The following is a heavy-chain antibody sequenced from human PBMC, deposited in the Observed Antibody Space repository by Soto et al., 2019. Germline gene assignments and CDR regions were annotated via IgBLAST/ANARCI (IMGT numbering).Heavy chain of an antibody. D-gene: IGHD1-26*01. J-gene: IGHJ1*01. CDR2: INAGNGNT. Sequence: GASVKVSCKASGYTFTSYAMHWVRQAPGQRLEWMGWINAGNGNTKYSQKFQGRVTITRDTSASTAYMELSSLRSEDTAVYYCARDRELVRNSAEYFQHWGQGTLVTVSS. CDR1: GYTFTSYA. V-gene: IGHV1-3*01. CDR3: ARDRELVRNSAEYFQH.